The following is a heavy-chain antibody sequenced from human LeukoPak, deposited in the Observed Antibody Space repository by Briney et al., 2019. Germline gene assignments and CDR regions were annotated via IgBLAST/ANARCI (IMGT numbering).Heavy chain of an antibody. J-gene: IGHJ4*02. D-gene: IGHD4-23*01. Sequence: SETLSLTCNVSGDSMSSSSYYWGWIRQPPGKGLEWIGSVYYSGRTYYNPSLKSRVTISVDTSKKQISLKLNSVTAADTAVYFCARVGVDDSGNIIKYFFDYWGQGTLVTVSS. CDR1: GDSMSSSSYY. V-gene: IGHV4-39*07. CDR3: ARVGVDDSGNIIKYFFDY. CDR2: VYYSGRT.